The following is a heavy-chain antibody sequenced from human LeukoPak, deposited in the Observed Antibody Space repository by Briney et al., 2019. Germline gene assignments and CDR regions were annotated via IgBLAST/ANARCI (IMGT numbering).Heavy chain of an antibody. CDR3: ARDGSGWYEKFDY. CDR1: GYTFTGYY. V-gene: IGHV1-2*02. Sequence: ASVKVSCKASGYTFTGYYTHWVRQAPGQGLEWMGWINPNSGGTNYAQKFQGRVTMTRDTSISTAYMELSRLRSDDTAVYYCARDGSGWYEKFDYWGRGTLVTVSS. J-gene: IGHJ4*02. D-gene: IGHD6-19*01. CDR2: INPNSGGT.